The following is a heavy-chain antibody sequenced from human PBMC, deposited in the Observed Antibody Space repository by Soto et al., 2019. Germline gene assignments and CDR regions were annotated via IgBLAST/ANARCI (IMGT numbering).Heavy chain of an antibody. D-gene: IGHD3-16*02. J-gene: IGHJ5*02. Sequence: SVKVSCKASGDTFSSYAISWVRQAPGQGLEWMGGIIPFFDTANYAQQFQGRVTITADESTSTAYMELQSLVSDDTAVYYCARDNYDYILGTYLPNWFDPWGQGTLVTVSS. V-gene: IGHV1-69*13. CDR2: IIPFFDTA. CDR3: ARDNYDYILGTYLPNWFDP. CDR1: GDTFSSYA.